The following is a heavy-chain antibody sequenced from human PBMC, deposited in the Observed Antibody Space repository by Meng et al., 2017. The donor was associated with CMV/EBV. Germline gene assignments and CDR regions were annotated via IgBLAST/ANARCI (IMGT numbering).Heavy chain of an antibody. Sequence: GESLKISCAASGFTFSSYWMSWVRQAPGKGLEWVANIKQDGSEKYYVDSVKGRFTISRDNAKNSLCLQMNSLRAEDTAVYYCARLLYNWNDAGVDYWGQGTLVTVSS. J-gene: IGHJ4*02. D-gene: IGHD1-20*01. CDR1: GFTFSSYW. CDR3: ARLLYNWNDAGVDY. V-gene: IGHV3-7*01. CDR2: IKQDGSEK.